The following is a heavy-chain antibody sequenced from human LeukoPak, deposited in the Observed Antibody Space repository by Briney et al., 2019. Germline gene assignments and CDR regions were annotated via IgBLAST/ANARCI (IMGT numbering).Heavy chain of an antibody. CDR1: GYTFTSYG. J-gene: IGHJ6*02. CDR3: ARVGIVAAGTVDYYYYYGMDV. D-gene: IGHD6-13*01. CDR2: ISGYNDNT. V-gene: IGHV1-18*01. Sequence: ASVKVSCKASGYTFTSYGIGWVRQAPGQGLEWMGWISGYNDNTNYAQKLQGRVTMTTDTSTSTAYMELRSLRSDGTAVYYCARVGIVAAGTVDYYYYYGMDVWGQGTTVTVSS.